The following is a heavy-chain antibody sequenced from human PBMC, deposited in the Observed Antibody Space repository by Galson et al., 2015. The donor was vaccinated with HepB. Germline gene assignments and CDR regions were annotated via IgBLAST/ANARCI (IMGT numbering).Heavy chain of an antibody. V-gene: IGHV3-53*01. CDR3: ALGRGYYSMDV. Sequence: SLRLSCAASGFIVSTDYMTWVRQAPGRGLDWVAVIHSGGTTYYAGSVKGRFTISRDDSKNTIYLRMNSLRAEDTAVYYCALGRGYYSMDVWGQGTTVTVSS. CDR2: IHSGGTT. J-gene: IGHJ6*02. D-gene: IGHD2-15*01. CDR1: GFIVSTDY.